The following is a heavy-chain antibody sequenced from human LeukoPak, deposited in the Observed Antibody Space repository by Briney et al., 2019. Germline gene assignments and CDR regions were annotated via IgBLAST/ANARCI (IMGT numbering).Heavy chain of an antibody. CDR2: IYTNGGT. D-gene: IGHD5-18*01. Sequence: PSETLSLTCTVSGVSISTGSSYWTWIRQPAGKGLEWVGRIYTNGGTNYNPSLKSRVTISLDTSNNQFSLKLSSVTAADTAKYYCVRGLWNPLWAFDTWGQGTTVTVSS. CDR3: VRGLWNPLWAFDT. J-gene: IGHJ3*02. CDR1: GVSISTGSSY. V-gene: IGHV4-61*02.